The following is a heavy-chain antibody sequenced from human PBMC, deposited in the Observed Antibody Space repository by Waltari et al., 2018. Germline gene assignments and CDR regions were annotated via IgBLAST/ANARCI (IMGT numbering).Heavy chain of an antibody. CDR2: IYYSVST. V-gene: IGHV4-39*07. CDR3: ARAKRDYYYDSSGYYYEGWFDP. CDR1: GGSISSSSYY. J-gene: IGHJ5*02. D-gene: IGHD3-22*01. Sequence: QLQLQESGPGLVKPSETLSLTCTVSGGSISSSSYYWGWIRQPPGKGLEWIGSIYYSVSTYYNPSLKSRVTISVDTSKNQFSLKLSSVTAADTAVYYCARAKRDYYYDSSGYYYEGWFDPWGQGTLVTVSS.